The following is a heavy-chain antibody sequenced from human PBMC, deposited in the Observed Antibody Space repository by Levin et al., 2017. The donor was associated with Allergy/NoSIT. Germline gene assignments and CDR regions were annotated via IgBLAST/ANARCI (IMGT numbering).Heavy chain of an antibody. Sequence: NAGGSLRLSCAASGFTFSSYSMNWVRQAPGKGLEWVSSISSSSSYIYYADSVKGRFTISRDNAKNSLYLQMNSLRAEDTAVYYCAREGYSGYDSSPVHYGMDGWGQGTTVTVSS. D-gene: IGHD5-12*01. CDR3: AREGYSGYDSSPVHYGMDG. J-gene: IGHJ6*02. V-gene: IGHV3-21*01. CDR1: GFTFSSYS. CDR2: ISSSSSYI.